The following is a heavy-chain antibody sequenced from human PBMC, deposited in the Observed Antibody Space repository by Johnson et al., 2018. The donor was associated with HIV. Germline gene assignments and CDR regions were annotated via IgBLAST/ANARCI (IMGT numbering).Heavy chain of an antibody. J-gene: IGHJ3*02. CDR1: GFTFDDYG. CDR2: INWNGGST. CDR3: ARVPEGDDDAFDI. V-gene: IGHV3-20*04. Sequence: VQLVESGRGVVRPGGSLRLSCAASGFTFDDYGMSWVRQAPGKGLEWVSGINWNGGSTGYADSLKGRFTISRDNAKNFLYLQMNSLRAEDTAVYYCARVPEGDDDAFDIWGQGTMVTVSS. D-gene: IGHD2-21*01.